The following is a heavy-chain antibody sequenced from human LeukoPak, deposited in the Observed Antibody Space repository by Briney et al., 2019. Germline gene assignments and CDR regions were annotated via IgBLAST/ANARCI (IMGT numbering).Heavy chain of an antibody. CDR3: ARLKATVSIHAYFDS. V-gene: IGHV4-59*01. CDR2: IDHSGST. CDR1: GGSFSSYY. J-gene: IGHJ4*02. D-gene: IGHD4-17*01. Sequence: SETLSLTCTVSGGSFSSYYWTWIRQPPGKGLEWIGYIDHSGSTNYNPSLRSRVSISSDTSKNQFSLELSSVTAADTAVYYCARLKATVSIHAYFDSWGQGTLVTVSS.